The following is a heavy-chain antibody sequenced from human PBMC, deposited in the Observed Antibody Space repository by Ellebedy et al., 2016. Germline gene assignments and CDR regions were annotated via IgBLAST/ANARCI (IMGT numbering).Heavy chain of an antibody. CDR2: ISYDGEGT. CDR3: AKDTSGSYGGYFDF. V-gene: IGHV3-30*18. Sequence: GGSLRLSXEASGLPFGSKGMHWVRQAPGKGLEWVAAISYDGEGTDYADAVKGRFTISRDNSEDTLFLQMNSLRAEDTAVYYCAKDTSGSYGGYFDFWGQGTLVTVSS. D-gene: IGHD3-22*01. CDR1: GLPFGSKG. J-gene: IGHJ4*02.